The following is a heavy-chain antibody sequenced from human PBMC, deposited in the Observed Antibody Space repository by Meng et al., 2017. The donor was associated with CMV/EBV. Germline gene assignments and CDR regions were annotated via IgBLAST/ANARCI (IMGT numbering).Heavy chain of an antibody. D-gene: IGHD4-23*01. CDR1: GFTFGAYA. CDR3: TREVHYGGSPSPFAFDI. CDR2: IRSKAYGGTT. V-gene: IGHV3-49*04. Sequence: LSLTCTASGFTFGAYAMSWVRQAPGKGLEWVGFIRSKAYGGTTEYAASVKGRFTISRDDSKSIAYLQMNSLKTEDTAVYYCTREVHYGGSPSPFAFDIWGQGTMVTVSS. J-gene: IGHJ3*02.